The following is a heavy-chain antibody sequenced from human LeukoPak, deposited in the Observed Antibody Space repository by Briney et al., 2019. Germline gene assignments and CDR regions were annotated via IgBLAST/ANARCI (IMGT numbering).Heavy chain of an antibody. CDR2: ISSRSGTTI. Sequence: GGSLRLSCVASGFTFSSCSMNWVRQAPGKGLEWVSYISSRSGTTIYYADSVKGRFTISRDNAKDSLYLQMNSLRAEDTAVYYCASRYRDFYYYMDVWGKGTTVTVSS. J-gene: IGHJ6*03. D-gene: IGHD1-14*01. CDR3: ASRYRDFYYYMDV. V-gene: IGHV3-48*01. CDR1: GFTFSSCS.